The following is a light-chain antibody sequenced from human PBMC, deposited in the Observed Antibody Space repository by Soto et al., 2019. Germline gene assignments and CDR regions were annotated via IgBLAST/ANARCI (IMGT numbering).Light chain of an antibody. CDR1: QSVFYTSNSRNY. V-gene: IGKV4-1*01. CDR2: WAS. J-gene: IGKJ4*01. Sequence: DIVMTQSPDSLAVSLGERATINCKSSQSVFYTSNSRNYLAWYQQRPGQAPKLLISWASTREFGVPDRFSGSGSGADFTLAIICLQAEDVAVYYCQHSYSIPLTFGGGTNVEIK. CDR3: QHSYSIPLT.